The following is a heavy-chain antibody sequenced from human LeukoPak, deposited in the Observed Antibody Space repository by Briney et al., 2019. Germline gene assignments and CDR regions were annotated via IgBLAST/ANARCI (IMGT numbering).Heavy chain of an antibody. CDR2: INHSGST. Sequence: PSETLSLTCTVSGGSISSSSYYWSWIRQPPGKGLEWIGEINHSGSTNYNPSLKSRVTISVDTSKNQFSLKLSSVTAADTAVYYCARTLWFGESTGGYFDYWGQGTLVTVSS. D-gene: IGHD3-10*01. CDR3: ARTLWFGESTGGYFDY. CDR1: GGSISSSSYY. V-gene: IGHV4-39*07. J-gene: IGHJ4*02.